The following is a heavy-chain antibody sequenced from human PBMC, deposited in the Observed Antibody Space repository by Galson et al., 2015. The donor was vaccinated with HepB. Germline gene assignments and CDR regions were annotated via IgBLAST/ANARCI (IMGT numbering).Heavy chain of an antibody. CDR2: ISGSGGDT. V-gene: IGHV3-23*01. CDR1: GFTFSSYA. D-gene: IGHD2-2*01. J-gene: IGHJ4*02. Sequence: SLRLSCAVSGFTFSSYAMSWVRQAPGKGLEWVSGISGSGGDTYYVDSVKGRFAISRDNSKNTLYLQMNSLRAEDTAVYYCAKKNVLGARVPAAVYFHYWGRGSLVTVSS. CDR3: AKKNVLGARVPAAVYFHY.